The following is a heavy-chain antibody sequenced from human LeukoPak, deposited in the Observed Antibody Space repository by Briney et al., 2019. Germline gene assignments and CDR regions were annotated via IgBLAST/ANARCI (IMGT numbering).Heavy chain of an antibody. V-gene: IGHV3-23*01. D-gene: IGHD6-13*01. Sequence: GGSLRLSCAASGFTFSSYAMSWVRQAPGKGLEWVSAISGSGDSTYYGDSVKGRFTISRDNSKNTLYLQMDSLRAEDTAVYYCAKTRPLDSSSWSHGDYWGQGTLVTVSS. J-gene: IGHJ4*02. CDR3: AKTRPLDSSSWSHGDY. CDR2: ISGSGDST. CDR1: GFTFSSYA.